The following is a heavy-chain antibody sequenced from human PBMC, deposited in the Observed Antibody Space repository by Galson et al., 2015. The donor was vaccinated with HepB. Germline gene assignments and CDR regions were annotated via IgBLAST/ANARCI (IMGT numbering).Heavy chain of an antibody. CDR3: ARVGRYYYGSGSYYNSYYYYGMDV. CDR2: IIPIFGTA. J-gene: IGHJ6*02. Sequence: SVKVSCKASGGTFSSYAISWVRQAPGQGLEWMGGIIPIFGTANYAQKFQGRVTITADKSTSTAYMELSSLRSEDTAVYYCARVGRYYYGSGSYYNSYYYYGMDVWGQGTTVTVSS. V-gene: IGHV1-69*06. CDR1: GGTFSSYA. D-gene: IGHD3-10*01.